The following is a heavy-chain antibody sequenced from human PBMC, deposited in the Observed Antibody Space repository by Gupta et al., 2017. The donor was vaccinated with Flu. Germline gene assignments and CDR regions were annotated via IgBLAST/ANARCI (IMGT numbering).Heavy chain of an antibody. Sequence: RQAPGQGLEWMGGIIPLLTTVNYAQKFQGRVSITADESTSTAYMELSSLSSEDTAVYYCANSRDFGYNWFDPWGQGTLVTVSS. D-gene: IGHD3-22*01. CDR3: ANSRDFGYNWFDP. CDR2: IIPLLTTV. V-gene: IGHV1-69*01. J-gene: IGHJ5*02.